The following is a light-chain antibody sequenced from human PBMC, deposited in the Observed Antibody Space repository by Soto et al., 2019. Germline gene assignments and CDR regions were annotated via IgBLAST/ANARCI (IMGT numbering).Light chain of an antibody. V-gene: IGKV1-5*03. CDR2: RAS. Sequence: DIQMTQSPSTLSASVGDIVIITCRASQSISSWLAWYQQKPGKAPDLLIYRASTLKTGIPSRFSGTGSGTESTLTISSLQPDDFAPYYCQQYDRASWTFGPGTKVEIK. J-gene: IGKJ1*01. CDR3: QQYDRASWT. CDR1: QSISSW.